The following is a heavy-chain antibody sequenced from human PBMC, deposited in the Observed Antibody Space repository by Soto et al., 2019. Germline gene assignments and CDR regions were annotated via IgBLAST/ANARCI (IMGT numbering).Heavy chain of an antibody. CDR1: GGSFSGYY. J-gene: IGHJ4*02. CDR2: INHSGST. Sequence: SETLSLTCAVYGGSFSGYYWSWIRQPPGKGLEWIGEINHSGSTNYNPSLKSRVTISVDTSKNQFSLKLSSVTAADTAVYYCARGHRNFHSVYYDILTGPPEGYYFDYWGQGTLVTVSS. CDR3: ARGHRNFHSVYYDILTGPPEGYYFDY. V-gene: IGHV4-34*01. D-gene: IGHD3-9*01.